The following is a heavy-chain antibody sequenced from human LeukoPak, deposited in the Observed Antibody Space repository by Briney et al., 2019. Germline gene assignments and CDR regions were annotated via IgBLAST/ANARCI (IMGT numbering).Heavy chain of an antibody. J-gene: IGHJ5*02. CDR3: ARDYGDYVNWFDP. D-gene: IGHD4-17*01. CDR1: GGSISSYY. CDR2: IYYSGSP. Sequence: SETLSLTCTVSGGSISSYYWSWIRQPPGKGLEWIGYIYYSGSPNYNPSLKSRVTISVDTSKNQFSLKLSSVTAADTAVYYCARDYGDYVNWFDPWGQGTLVTVSS. V-gene: IGHV4-59*12.